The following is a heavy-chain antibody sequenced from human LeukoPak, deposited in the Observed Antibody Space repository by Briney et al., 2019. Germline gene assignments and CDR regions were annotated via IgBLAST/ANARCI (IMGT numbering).Heavy chain of an antibody. CDR2: IYYSGST. Sequence: PSETLSLTCAVSGGSISSGGYSWSWIRQPPGKGLEWIGYIYYSGSTYYNPSLKSRVTISVDTSKSQFSLKLSSVTAADTAVYYCARSLYYYGSDSFDIWGQGTMVTVSS. CDR3: ARSLYYYGSDSFDI. J-gene: IGHJ3*02. CDR1: GGSISSGGYS. D-gene: IGHD3-10*01. V-gene: IGHV4-30-4*07.